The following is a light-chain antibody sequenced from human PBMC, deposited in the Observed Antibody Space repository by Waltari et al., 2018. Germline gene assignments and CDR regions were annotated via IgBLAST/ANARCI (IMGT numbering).Light chain of an antibody. CDR1: QGISSY. J-gene: IGKJ1*01. Sequence: AIRITQSPSSLPASTGDRVTITCRASQGISSYLAWYQQKPGKAPKLLIYAASTLQSGVPSRFSGSGSGTDFTLTISCLQSEDFATYYCQQYHTYPWTFGQGTKVEI. CDR2: AAS. V-gene: IGKV1-8*01. CDR3: QQYHTYPWT.